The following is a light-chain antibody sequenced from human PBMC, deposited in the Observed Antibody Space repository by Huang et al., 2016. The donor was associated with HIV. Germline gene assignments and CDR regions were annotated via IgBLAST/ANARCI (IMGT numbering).Light chain of an antibody. V-gene: IGKV3-20*01. J-gene: IGKJ2*01. CDR2: GSS. CDR1: ETVTSGY. Sequence: EIFLPQFPAPLSLSPGERATLSGRAIETVTSGYLAWYQQKPGQAPRLLTLGSSTRATGIPDRFTGSGSGTDFTLTITRLEREDFAMYYCQQYGGSPRTFGQGTKLELK. CDR3: QQYGGSPRT.